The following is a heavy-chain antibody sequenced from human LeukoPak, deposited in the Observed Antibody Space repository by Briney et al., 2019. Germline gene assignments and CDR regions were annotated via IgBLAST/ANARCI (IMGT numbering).Heavy chain of an antibody. CDR2: IKQDGSEK. D-gene: IGHD5-12*01. Sequence: GGSLRLSCAASGFTLSSYWMSWVRQAPGKGLEWVANIKQDGSEKYYVDSVKGRFTISRDNAKNSLYLQMNSLRAEDTAVYYCARDGSGYEPFDYWGQGTLVTVSS. J-gene: IGHJ4*02. CDR1: GFTLSSYW. CDR3: ARDGSGYEPFDY. V-gene: IGHV3-7*01.